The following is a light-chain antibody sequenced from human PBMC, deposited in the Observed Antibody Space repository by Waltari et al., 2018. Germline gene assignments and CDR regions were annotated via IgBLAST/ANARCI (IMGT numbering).Light chain of an antibody. J-gene: IGLJ2*01. Sequence: QSALTQPASVSGSPGQSITISCTGTSSDVGGFNYVSWYQQHPGKAPKLLIYDVTNRPSGVSNRFSGSKSANTASLTISGLQAEDEADYYGSSYKGSSTLFGGGTKLTVL. CDR1: SSDVGGFNY. V-gene: IGLV2-14*03. CDR3: SSYKGSSTL. CDR2: DVT.